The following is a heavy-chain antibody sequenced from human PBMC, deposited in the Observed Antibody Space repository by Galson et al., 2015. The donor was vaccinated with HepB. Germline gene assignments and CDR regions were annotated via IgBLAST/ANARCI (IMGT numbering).Heavy chain of an antibody. D-gene: IGHD2-15*01. Sequence: SLRLSCAASGFTFSSYAMHWVRQAPGKGLEWVAVISYDGSNKYYADSVKGRFTISRDNSKNTLYLQMNSLRAEDTAVYYCAGPTASSDCSGGSCLDYWGQGTLVTVSS. CDR3: AGPTASSDCSGGSCLDY. J-gene: IGHJ4*02. V-gene: IGHV3-30*04. CDR1: GFTFSSYA. CDR2: ISYDGSNK.